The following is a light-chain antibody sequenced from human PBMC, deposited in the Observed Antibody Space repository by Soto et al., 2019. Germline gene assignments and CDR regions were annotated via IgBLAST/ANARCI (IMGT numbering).Light chain of an antibody. V-gene: IGKV1-39*01. J-gene: IGKJ1*01. CDR1: QSITSY. CDR2: AAS. CDR3: QQSYSTPRT. Sequence: QITQYPSSLSASVGDRFTITSPQRQSITSYLNWYQQKPGKAPKLLMYAASSLASGVPSRFSGSGSGTDFTLTISSLQPEDFATYYCQQSYSTPRTFGQGTKVDI.